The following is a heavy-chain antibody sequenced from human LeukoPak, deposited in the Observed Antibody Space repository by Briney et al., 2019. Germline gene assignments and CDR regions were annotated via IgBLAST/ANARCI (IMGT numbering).Heavy chain of an antibody. Sequence: PGGSLRLSCAASGFTFSSYAMSWVRQAPGKGLEWVSAISGSGGSTYYADSGKGRFTISRDNSKNTLYLLMNSLRAEDTAVYYCAKVGRYFDWLLPAWYFDYWGQGTLVTVSS. CDR2: ISGSGGST. V-gene: IGHV3-23*01. J-gene: IGHJ4*02. D-gene: IGHD3-9*01. CDR3: AKVGRYFDWLLPAWYFDY. CDR1: GFTFSSYA.